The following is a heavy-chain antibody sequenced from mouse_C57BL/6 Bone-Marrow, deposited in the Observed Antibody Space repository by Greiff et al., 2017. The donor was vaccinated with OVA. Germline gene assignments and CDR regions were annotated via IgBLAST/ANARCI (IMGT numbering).Heavy chain of an antibody. CDR2: ISDGGSYT. CDR3: AKEGYYYGSSWNY. J-gene: IGHJ2*01. D-gene: IGHD1-1*01. V-gene: IGHV5-4*01. CDR1: GFTFSSYA. Sequence: DVLLVASWGGLVKPGGSLKLSCAASGFTFSSYAMSWVRQTPEKRLEWVATISDGGSYTYYPDNVKGRFTISRNNAKNNLYLQMSHLKSEDTAMYYCAKEGYYYGSSWNYWGQGTTLTVSS.